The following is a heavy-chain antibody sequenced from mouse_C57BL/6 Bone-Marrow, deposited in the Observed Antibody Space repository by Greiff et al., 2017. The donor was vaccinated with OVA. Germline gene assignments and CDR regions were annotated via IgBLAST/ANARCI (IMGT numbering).Heavy chain of an antibody. CDR3: ARLTTVVAPYFDY. CDR2: IYPGSGST. Sequence: VQLQQPGAELVKPGASVKMSCKASGYTFTSYWITWVKQRPGQGLEWIGDIYPGSGSTNYNEKFKSKATLTVDTSYSTAYMQLSSLTSEDSAVYYCARLTTVVAPYFDYWGQGTTLTVSS. V-gene: IGHV1-55*01. CDR1: GYTFTSYW. D-gene: IGHD1-1*01. J-gene: IGHJ2*01.